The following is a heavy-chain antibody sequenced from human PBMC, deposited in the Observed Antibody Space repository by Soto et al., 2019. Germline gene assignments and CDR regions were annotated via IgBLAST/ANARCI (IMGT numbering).Heavy chain of an antibody. V-gene: IGHV3-15*01. CDR3: TGDVPGGDADYFDY. J-gene: IGHJ4*02. Sequence: EVQLVESGGGLVQPGGSLRLSCTVSEFTFKNPWMSWVRQAPGKGLEWVGRIKSKAAGGTTDYAAPVKGRFTISRXEXXRTLYLQMCSLKSEDTAVYFCTGDVPGGDADYFDYWGPGTLVIVSS. D-gene: IGHD2-21*02. CDR2: IKSKAAGGTT. CDR1: EFTFKNPW.